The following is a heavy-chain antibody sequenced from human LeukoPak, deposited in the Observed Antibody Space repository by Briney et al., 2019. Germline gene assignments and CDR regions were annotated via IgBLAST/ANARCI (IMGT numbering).Heavy chain of an antibody. CDR2: ISWNGITT. V-gene: IGHV3-20*04. J-gene: IGHJ3*02. D-gene: IGHD1-26*01. CDR1: GFIFDNYD. CDR3: AREGSRSDDAFDI. Sequence: PGGSLRLSCAASGFIFDNYDMNWVRQVPGKGLEWVSGISWNGITTRYGDSVKGRFTTSRDSAKNSLYLQMNSLRAEDTALYYCAREGSRSDDAFDIWGQGTMVTVSS.